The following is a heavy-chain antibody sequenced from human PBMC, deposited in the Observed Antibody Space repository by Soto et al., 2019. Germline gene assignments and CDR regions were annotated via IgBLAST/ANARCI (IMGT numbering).Heavy chain of an antibody. V-gene: IGHV3-49*03. CDR1: GFPFGDYA. CDR3: TRDFIVAPTEGPRFDC. J-gene: IGHJ4*02. Sequence: PGGSLRLSCTASGFPFGDYAMSWFRQAPGKGLEWVGLIRRRTYGATAEYAASVRGRFTLSRDDSRSIAYLQMNSLGTEDTGTYYCTRDFIVAPTEGPRFDCWGQGTLVTVSS. D-gene: IGHD5-12*01. CDR2: IRRRTYGATA.